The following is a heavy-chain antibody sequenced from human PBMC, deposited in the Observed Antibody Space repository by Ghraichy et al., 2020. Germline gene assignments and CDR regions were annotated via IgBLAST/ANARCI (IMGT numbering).Heavy chain of an antibody. J-gene: IGHJ6*02. D-gene: IGHD2-15*01. V-gene: IGHV1-8*01. CDR3: ARGLSEGYCSGGSCYSYYYYGMDV. CDR1: GYTFTSYD. CDR2: MNPNSGNT. Sequence: ASVKVSCKASGYTFTSYDINWVRQATGQGLEWMGWMNPNSGNTGYAQKFQGRVTMTRNTSISTAYMELSSLRSEDTAVYYCARGLSEGYCSGGSCYSYYYYGMDVWGQGTTVTVSS.